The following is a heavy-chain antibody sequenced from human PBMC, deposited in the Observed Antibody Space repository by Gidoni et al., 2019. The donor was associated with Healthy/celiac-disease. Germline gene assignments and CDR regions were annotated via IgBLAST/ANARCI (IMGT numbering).Heavy chain of an antibody. CDR1: GCTFSNAW. CDR2: IKSKTDGGTT. Sequence: VHLVESGGGLVKPRETLRLACAASGCTFSNAWMSWVRQAPGKGLEWVGRIKSKTDGGTTDYAEPVKGRFTISRDDSKNTLYLQMNSLKTEDTAVYYCTTDQGSGSLNWGQGTLVTVSA. J-gene: IGHJ4*02. D-gene: IGHD1-26*01. V-gene: IGHV3-15*01. CDR3: TTDQGSGSLN.